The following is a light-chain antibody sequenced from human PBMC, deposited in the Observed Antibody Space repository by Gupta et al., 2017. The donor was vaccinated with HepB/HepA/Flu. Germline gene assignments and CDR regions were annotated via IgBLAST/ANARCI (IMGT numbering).Light chain of an antibody. CDR2: DTS. CDR3: QDYGSYPLYA. V-gene: IGKV3-20*01. Sequence: IVLTQFPGTLSLSPGEGATLSCKTSQSINSNYLAWYQQKPGQTPRLVIYDTSSRATGIPDRFSGSGYGTEFTLTISRWEPEDFTMYYCQDYGSYPLYAFGQGTKLEIK. CDR1: QSINSNY. J-gene: IGKJ2*01.